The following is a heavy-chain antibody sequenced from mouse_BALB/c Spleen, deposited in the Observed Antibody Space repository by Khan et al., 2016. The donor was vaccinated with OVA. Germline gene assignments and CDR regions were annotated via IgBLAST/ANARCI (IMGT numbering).Heavy chain of an antibody. V-gene: IGHV1-69*02. CDR3: TRGGVDGSAFAY. CDR1: GYTFTNYW. CDR2: IYPSDSYT. Sequence: QVQLQQPGTELVRPGASVKLSCKASGYTFTNYWINWVRQRPGPGLEWIGNIYPSDSYTNYNQKFKDKATLTVDKSTSTSYMQLSSPTSEDSAVYYCTRGGVDGSAFAYWGQGTLVTVSA. J-gene: IGHJ3*01. D-gene: IGHD2-3*01.